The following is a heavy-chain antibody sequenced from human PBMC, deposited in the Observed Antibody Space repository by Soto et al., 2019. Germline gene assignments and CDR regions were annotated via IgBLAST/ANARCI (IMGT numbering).Heavy chain of an antibody. CDR1: GGSISSGGYY. V-gene: IGHV4-31*03. CDR3: ARDSCSGGSCAFDY. CDR2: IYYSGST. Sequence: QVQLQESGPGLVKPSQTLSLTCTVSGGSISSGGYYWSWIRQHPGKGLEWIGYIYYSGSTYYNPSLKSRVTISVDTSKNQFSLKLSAVTAADTAVYYCARDSCSGGSCAFDYWGQGTLVTVSS. J-gene: IGHJ4*02. D-gene: IGHD2-15*01.